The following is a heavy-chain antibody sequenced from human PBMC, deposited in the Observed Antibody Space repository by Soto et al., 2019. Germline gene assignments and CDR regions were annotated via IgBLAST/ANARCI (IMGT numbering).Heavy chain of an antibody. CDR3: APPLYGSWYTSLFDY. CDR2: ISGSGGST. D-gene: IGHD6-13*01. J-gene: IGHJ4*02. V-gene: IGHV3-23*01. CDR1: GFTFSSYA. Sequence: EVQLLESGGGLVQPGGSLRLCCAASGFTFSSYAMSWVRQAPGKGLEWVSAISGSGGSTYYADSVKGRFTISRDNSKNTLYLQMNSLSAEDTAVYYCAPPLYGSWYTSLFDYWGQGTLVTVSS.